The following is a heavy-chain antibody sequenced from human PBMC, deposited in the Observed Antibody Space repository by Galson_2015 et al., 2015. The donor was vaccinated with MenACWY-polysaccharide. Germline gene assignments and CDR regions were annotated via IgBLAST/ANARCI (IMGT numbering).Heavy chain of an antibody. D-gene: IGHD5-18*01. J-gene: IGHJ4*02. Sequence: SVKVSCKASGYTFTSYEINWVRQAPGQGLEWMGWMNPNSGNISYAQKFLGKFTMTRDTSIGTAYMELNDLRPEHTAVYYCARAGYKASDYWGQGTLATVSS. CDR3: ARAGYKASDY. CDR1: GYTFTSYE. CDR2: MNPNSGNI. V-gene: IGHV1-8*01.